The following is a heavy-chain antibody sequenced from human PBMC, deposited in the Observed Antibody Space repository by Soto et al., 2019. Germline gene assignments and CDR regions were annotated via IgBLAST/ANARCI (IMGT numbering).Heavy chain of an antibody. J-gene: IGHJ4*02. D-gene: IGHD5-12*01. CDR2: IYYSGST. CDR3: ARWLGYGPHLGY. V-gene: IGHV4-61*05. CDR1: GGSFSSSSYY. Sequence: LSLTCTVSGGSFSSSSYYWGWIRQPPGKGLEWIGYIYYSGSTNYNPSLKSRVTISVDTSKNQFSLKLSSVTAADTAVYYCARWLGYGPHLGYCGQGTLVTVSS.